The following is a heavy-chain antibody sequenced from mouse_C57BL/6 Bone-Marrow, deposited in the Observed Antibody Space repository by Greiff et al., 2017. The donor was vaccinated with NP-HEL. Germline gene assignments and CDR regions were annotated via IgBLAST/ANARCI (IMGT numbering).Heavy chain of an antibody. V-gene: IGHV3-8*01. CDR3: ARFDYYGSSPYAMDY. J-gene: IGHJ4*01. CDR2: ISYSGST. CDR1: GYSITSDS. D-gene: IGHD1-1*01. Sequence: DVKLQESGPGLAKPSQTLSLTCSVTGYSITSDSWNWIRKFPGNKLEYMGYISYSGSTYYNPSLKSRISITRDTSKNQYYLQLNSVTTEGTATYYCARFDYYGSSPYAMDYWGQGTSVTVSS.